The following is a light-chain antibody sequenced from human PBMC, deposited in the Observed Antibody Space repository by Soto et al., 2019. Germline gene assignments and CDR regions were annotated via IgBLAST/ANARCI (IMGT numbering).Light chain of an antibody. Sequence: QSALTQPASVSGSPGQSITISCTGTSSDVGSYNLVSWYQQHPGKAPKLMIYEGSKRPSGVSNRFSGPKSGNTASLTISGLQAEDEADYYCCSYAGSSTPYVFETATKVTVL. CDR2: EGS. J-gene: IGLJ1*01. V-gene: IGLV2-23*01. CDR3: CSYAGSSTPYV. CDR1: SSDVGSYNL.